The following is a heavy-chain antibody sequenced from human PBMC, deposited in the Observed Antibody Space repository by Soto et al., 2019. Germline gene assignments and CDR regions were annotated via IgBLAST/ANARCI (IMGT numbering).Heavy chain of an antibody. D-gene: IGHD3-10*01. Sequence: QITLKESGPTLVKPTQTLTLTCTVSGISLSTTGVGVAWIRQPPGKALEWLAVIYWADDKEYSPSLKNRPTITKDTSKNPVVLMMTNMDRVDTATYYCAHTHHRGVIPKPFDYWGQGTPVTVSS. J-gene: IGHJ4*02. V-gene: IGHV2-5*02. CDR2: IYWADDK. CDR1: GISLSTTGVG. CDR3: AHTHHRGVIPKPFDY.